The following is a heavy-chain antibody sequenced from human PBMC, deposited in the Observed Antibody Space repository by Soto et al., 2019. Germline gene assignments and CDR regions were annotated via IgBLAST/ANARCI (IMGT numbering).Heavy chain of an antibody. CDR2: IYYSGST. J-gene: IGHJ4*02. CDR3: ARSKIVVPAATPYYFDY. CDR1: VGSISSSSYY. D-gene: IGHD2-2*01. V-gene: IGHV4-39*01. Sequence: SETLSLTCTVSVGSISSSSYYWGWIRQPPGKGLEWIGSIYYSGSTYYNPSLKSRVTISVDTSKNQFSLKLSSVTAADTAVYYCARSKIVVPAATPYYFDYWGQGTLVTVSS.